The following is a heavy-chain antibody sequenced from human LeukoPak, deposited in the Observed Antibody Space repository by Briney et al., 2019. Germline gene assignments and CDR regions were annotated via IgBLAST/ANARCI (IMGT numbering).Heavy chain of an antibody. CDR3: AREFGSGYNYYY. J-gene: IGHJ4*02. CDR1: GYTFTSYG. Sequence: ASVKVSCKASGYTFTSYGISWVRQAPGQGLEWMGWISAYNGNTNYAQNLQGRVTMTTDTSTSTAYMELSSLRSEDTAVYYCAREFGSGYNYYYWGQGSLVTVSS. D-gene: IGHD5-24*01. CDR2: ISAYNGNT. V-gene: IGHV1-18*01.